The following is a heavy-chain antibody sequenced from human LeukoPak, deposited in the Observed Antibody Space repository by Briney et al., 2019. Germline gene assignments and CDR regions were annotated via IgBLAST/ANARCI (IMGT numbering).Heavy chain of an antibody. V-gene: IGHV7-4-1*04. D-gene: IGHD6-19*01. CDR3: TTEESVAAFDY. CDR1: GYTFTSYA. Sequence: ASVKVSCKASGYTFTSYAMNWVRQAPGQGLEWMGWINTNTGNPTYAQGFTGRFVFSLDTSVSMAYLQISSLKAEDTAVYYCTTEESVAAFDYWGQGTLVTVSS. J-gene: IGHJ4*02. CDR2: INTNTGNP.